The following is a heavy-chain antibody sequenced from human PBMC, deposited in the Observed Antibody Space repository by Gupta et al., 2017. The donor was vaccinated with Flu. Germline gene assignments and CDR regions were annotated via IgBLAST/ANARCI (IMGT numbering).Heavy chain of an antibody. V-gene: IGHV1-18*04. Sequence: HLVQSGRELKKTGASVRVSCRASGYTFNNFGLNWVRQAPGQGLEWLGWINAHNGNTNYAPNFQGRVVMTADTSTNTAYLEVESLRPDDTAVYYCARGGHYDSSAFVMLFDSWGQGTPVIVSS. CDR1: GYTFNNFG. D-gene: IGHD3-22*01. J-gene: IGHJ4*02. CDR3: ARGGHYDSSAFVMLFDS. CDR2: INAHNGNT.